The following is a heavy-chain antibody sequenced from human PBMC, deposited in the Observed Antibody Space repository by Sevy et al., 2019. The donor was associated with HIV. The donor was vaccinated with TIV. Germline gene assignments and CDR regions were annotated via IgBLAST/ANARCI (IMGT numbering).Heavy chain of an antibody. CDR2: IYYIGNT. CDR3: ARGGEMATLFDY. V-gene: IGHV4-59*12. CDR1: GDSMIGNY. Sequence: SETLSLTCTVSGDSMIGNYWSWIRQPPGKRLEWMGYIYYIGNTNYDPSLKSRVTISVDTSKNQFSLKLSSVTAADTAVYYCARGGEMATLFDYWGQGTLVTVSS. D-gene: IGHD3-16*01. J-gene: IGHJ4*02.